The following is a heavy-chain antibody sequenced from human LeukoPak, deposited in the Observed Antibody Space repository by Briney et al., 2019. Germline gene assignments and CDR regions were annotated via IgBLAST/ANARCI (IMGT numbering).Heavy chain of an antibody. CDR3: ARLFVLSRYCSSTSCYPITSYDY. V-gene: IGHV4-38-2*02. D-gene: IGHD2-2*01. Sequence: SETLSLTCTVSGYSISSGYYWGWIRQPPGKGLEWIGSIYHSGSTYYNPSLKSRVTISVDTSKNQFSLKLSSVTAADTAVYYCARLFVLSRYCSSTSCYPITSYDYWGQGTLVTVSS. J-gene: IGHJ4*02. CDR1: GYSISSGYY. CDR2: IYHSGST.